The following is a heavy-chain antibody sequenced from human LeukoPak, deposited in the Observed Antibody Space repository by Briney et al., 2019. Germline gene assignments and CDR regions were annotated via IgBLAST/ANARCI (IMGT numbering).Heavy chain of an antibody. D-gene: IGHD1-26*01. J-gene: IGHJ4*02. V-gene: IGHV3-23*01. CDR3: AKDVGGLYSYFDY. Sequence: GGSLRLSCAASGFTFSSSAMSWVRQVPGKGLEWVSGISASGGSTSYADSVRGRFTISRDNSKNTLYVQMNSLRDEDTAVYYCAKDVGGLYSYFDYWGQGTLVTVSS. CDR1: GFTFSSSA. CDR2: ISASGGST.